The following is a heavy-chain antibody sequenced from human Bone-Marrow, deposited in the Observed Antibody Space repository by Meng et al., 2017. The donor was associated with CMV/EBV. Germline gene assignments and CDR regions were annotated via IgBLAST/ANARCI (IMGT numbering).Heavy chain of an antibody. V-gene: IGHV3-21*01. J-gene: IGHJ4*02. Sequence: GGSLRLSCAASGFTFSSYSMNWVRQAPGNGLEWVSSISSSSSYIYYADSVKGRFTISRDNAKNSLYLQMNSLRAEDTAVYYCARGSSSWYNDWGQGTLVTASS. CDR3: ARGSSSWYND. CDR2: ISSSSSYI. D-gene: IGHD6-13*01. CDR1: GFTFSSYS.